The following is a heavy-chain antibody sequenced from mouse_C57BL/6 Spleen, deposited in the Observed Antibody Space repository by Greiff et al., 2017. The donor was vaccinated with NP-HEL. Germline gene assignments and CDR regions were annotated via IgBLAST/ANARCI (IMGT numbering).Heavy chain of an antibody. CDR1: GFTFSSYG. J-gene: IGHJ1*03. D-gene: IGHD3-3*01. V-gene: IGHV5-6*01. CDR2: ISSGGSYT. CDR3: AREETGRYFDV. Sequence: EVQVVESGGDLVKPGGSLKLSCAASGFTFSSYGMSWVRQTPDKRLEWVATISSGGSYTYYPDSVKGRFTISRDNAKNTLYLQMSSLKSEDTAMYYCAREETGRYFDVWGTGTTVTVSS.